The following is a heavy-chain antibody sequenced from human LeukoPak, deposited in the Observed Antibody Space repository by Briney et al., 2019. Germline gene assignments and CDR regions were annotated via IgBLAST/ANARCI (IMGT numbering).Heavy chain of an antibody. CDR2: IQQDGSEK. CDR1: GFTFSNYW. Sequence: GGSLRLSCAASGFTFSNYWMSWVRQAPGKGLEWVANIQQDGSEKYYVDSVKGRFTISRDNAKNSLYLQMNSLRAEDTGVYYCARDLHIVVVPTTPGFWGQGTLVTASS. D-gene: IGHD2-2*01. CDR3: ARDLHIVVVPTTPGF. J-gene: IGHJ4*02. V-gene: IGHV3-7*03.